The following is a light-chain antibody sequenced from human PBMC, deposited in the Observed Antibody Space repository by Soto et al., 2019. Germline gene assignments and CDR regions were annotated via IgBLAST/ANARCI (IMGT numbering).Light chain of an antibody. V-gene: IGKV3-11*01. Sequence: EIVMTQSPATLSVSPGERATLSCRASQSVNIYLAWHQQKPGQAPRLLIFGASNRATGIPARFSGSGSGTDFTLTISSLEPADFAVYYCQQGSNWPITFGQGTRLEIK. J-gene: IGKJ5*01. CDR2: GAS. CDR1: QSVNIY. CDR3: QQGSNWPIT.